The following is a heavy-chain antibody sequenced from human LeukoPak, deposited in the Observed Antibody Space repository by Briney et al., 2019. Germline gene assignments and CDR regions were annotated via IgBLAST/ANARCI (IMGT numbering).Heavy chain of an antibody. CDR2: ISLNSASI. CDR1: GFAFSTYS. D-gene: IGHD4-23*01. CDR3: TKHITPDVTPPFHYGMDV. Sequence: PVGSLRLSCAASGFAFSTYSMNWVRQPPWKGLKWVASISLNSASIYYADSVKGRFTISRDNAKSSMHLQMASLSAEETAVYYCTKHITPDVTPPFHYGMDVWGQGTNVTVS. J-gene: IGHJ6*02. V-gene: IGHV3-21*01.